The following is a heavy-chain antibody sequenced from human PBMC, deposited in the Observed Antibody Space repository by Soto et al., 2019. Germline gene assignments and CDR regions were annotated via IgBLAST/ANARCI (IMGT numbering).Heavy chain of an antibody. J-gene: IGHJ5*02. CDR1: GYTFTSYA. D-gene: IGHD4-4*01. V-gene: IGHV1-3*01. CDR2: INAGNGNT. CDR3: ARGPTVTTKDWFDP. Sequence: EASVKVSCKASGYTFTSYAMHWVRQAPGQRLEWMGWINAGNGNTKYSQRFQGRVTITRDTSASTAYMELSSLRSEDTAVYYCARGPTVTTKDWFDPWGQGTLVTVSS.